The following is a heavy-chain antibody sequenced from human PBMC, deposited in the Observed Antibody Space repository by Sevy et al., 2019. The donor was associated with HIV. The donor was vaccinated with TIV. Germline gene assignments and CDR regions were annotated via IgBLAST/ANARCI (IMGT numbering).Heavy chain of an antibody. CDR3: ARHMTTTGTRGFDY. Sequence: PETLSLTCSLSGDSINNNRWWSWVRQPPGQGLEWIGEIFRTGKANYNASLESRVTISVDPSNNKIYLRLTSVTAADTAFYYCARHMTTTGTRGFDYWGQGALVTVSS. CDR2: IFRTGKA. J-gene: IGHJ4*02. D-gene: IGHD1-1*01. V-gene: IGHV4-4*03. CDR1: GDSINNNRW.